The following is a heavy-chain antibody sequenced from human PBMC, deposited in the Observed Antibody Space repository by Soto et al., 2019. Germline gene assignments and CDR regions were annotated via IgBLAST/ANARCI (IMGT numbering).Heavy chain of an antibody. CDR3: ARRGSSSWYGY. V-gene: IGHV4-39*01. CDR1: GGSISSSSYY. D-gene: IGHD6-13*01. Sequence: QLQLQESGPGLVKPSETLSLTCTVSGGSISSSSYYWGWIRQPPGKGLEWIGSIYYSGSTYYHPSLKRRVPISVDTSKTLLSLQLSSVTAADTAVYYCARRGSSSWYGYWGQGTLVTVSS. J-gene: IGHJ4*02. CDR2: IYYSGST.